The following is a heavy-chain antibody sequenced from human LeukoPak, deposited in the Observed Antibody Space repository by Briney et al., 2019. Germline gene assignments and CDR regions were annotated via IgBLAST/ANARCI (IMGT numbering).Heavy chain of an antibody. CDR1: GGSISSYY. CDR3: ARGRIAGDIVVVVAATPGLDYFDY. D-gene: IGHD2-15*01. J-gene: IGHJ4*02. CDR2: IYYSGST. V-gene: IGHV4-59*12. Sequence: SETLSVNCTVSGGSISSYYWSWIRQPPGKGLEWIGYIYYSGSTNYNPSLKSRVTISVDTSKNQFSLKLSSVTAADTAVYYCARGRIAGDIVVVVAATPGLDYFDYWGQGTLVTVSS.